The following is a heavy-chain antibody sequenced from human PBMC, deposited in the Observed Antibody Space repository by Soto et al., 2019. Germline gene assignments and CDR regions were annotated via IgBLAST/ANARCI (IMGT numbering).Heavy chain of an antibody. CDR2: VIPIFGIA. CDR1: GGTLLSYT. Sequence: QVQLVQSGAEVKTPGTSVKVSCKASGGTLLSYTISWVRQAPGQGLEWMGGVIPIFGIANYAQKLQGRVTITADESTGVAYMELSSLRSEDTAVYYCAGGEGKTAMETAWGQGTTVTV. D-gene: IGHD5-18*01. J-gene: IGHJ6*02. CDR3: AGGEGKTAMETA. V-gene: IGHV1-69*01.